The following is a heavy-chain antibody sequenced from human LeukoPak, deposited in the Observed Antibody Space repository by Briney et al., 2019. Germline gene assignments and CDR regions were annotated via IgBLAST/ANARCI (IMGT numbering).Heavy chain of an antibody. V-gene: IGHV1-2*02. Sequence: GASVKVSCKASGYTFTSYAMNWVRQAPGQGLEWMAWINPNSGGTNYAQKFQGRVSMTWDTSISTAYMELSRLRSDDTAVYYCARTYCGGDCYLNDAFDIWGQGTMVTVSS. CDR3: ARTYCGGDCYLNDAFDI. CDR1: GYTFTSYA. J-gene: IGHJ3*02. CDR2: INPNSGGT. D-gene: IGHD2-21*01.